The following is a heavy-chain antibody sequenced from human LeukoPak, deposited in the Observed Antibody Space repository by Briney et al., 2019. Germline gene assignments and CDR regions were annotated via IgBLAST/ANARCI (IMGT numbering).Heavy chain of an antibody. CDR3: ARVRGIVGAHNWFDP. CDR2: IYYSGST. J-gene: IGHJ5*02. CDR1: GGSISSYY. Sequence: SETLSLTCTVSGGSISSYYWSWIRQPPGKGLEWIGYIYYSGSTNYNPSLKSRVTISVDTSKNQFSLKLSSVTAADTAVYYCARVRGIVGAHNWFDPWGRGTLVTVSS. V-gene: IGHV4-59*01. D-gene: IGHD1-26*01.